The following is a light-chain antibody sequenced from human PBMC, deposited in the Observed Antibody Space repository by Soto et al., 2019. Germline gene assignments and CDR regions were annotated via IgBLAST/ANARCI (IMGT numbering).Light chain of an antibody. CDR1: QTISSRS. Sequence: EIELTQSPGTLSLSPGERATLSCRASQTISSRSLAWYQHKPGQAPRLLICDTSSRATGIPDRFSGSGSGTDFTLTISSVEPEDFAVYYCQQYGRSRTFGQGTKVDIK. J-gene: IGKJ1*01. CDR2: DTS. CDR3: QQYGRSRT. V-gene: IGKV3-20*01.